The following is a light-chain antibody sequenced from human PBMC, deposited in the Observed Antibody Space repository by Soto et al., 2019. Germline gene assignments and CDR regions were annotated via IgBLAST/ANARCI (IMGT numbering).Light chain of an antibody. Sequence: EIVLTQSPGILSLSPGARATLSCRASQTVAYTSLAWYQQRPGQAPRLLIYGTSTRATGTPDRFIGSGSGSAFTLSISRLEPEDVAVDYCQEYVTTPRTFGQGTKVE. V-gene: IGKV3-20*01. J-gene: IGKJ1*01. CDR1: QTVAYTS. CDR2: GTS. CDR3: QEYVTTPRT.